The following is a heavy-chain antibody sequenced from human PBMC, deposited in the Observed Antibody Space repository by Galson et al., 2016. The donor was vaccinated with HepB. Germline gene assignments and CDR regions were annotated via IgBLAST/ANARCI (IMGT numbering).Heavy chain of an antibody. CDR1: GFTFSSYW. Sequence: LRLSCAASGFTFSSYWMSWVRQAPGKGLEWVANIKQDANEKNYVGSVRGRFSISRDNAKNSLYLQMNSLRAEDTAVYYCAKDNYYGTGSYYPYKYYGMDVWGQGTTVTVSS. CDR2: IKQDANEK. CDR3: AKDNYYGTGSYYPYKYYGMDV. V-gene: IGHV3-7*01. J-gene: IGHJ6*02. D-gene: IGHD3-10*01.